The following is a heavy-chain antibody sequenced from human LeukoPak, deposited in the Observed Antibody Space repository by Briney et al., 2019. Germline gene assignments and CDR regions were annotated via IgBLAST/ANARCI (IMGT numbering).Heavy chain of an antibody. CDR3: AGGSYYYARDPRVEF. CDR2: ISGSGNHI. Sequence: GGSLRLSCAASGFTFSSYEMNWVRQAPGKGREWVSYISGSGNHIYYADSVKGRFTISRDNAKNSLYLQMNSLRAEDTAVYYCAGGSYYYARDPRVEFWGQGTLVTVSS. CDR1: GFTFSSYE. D-gene: IGHD3-10*01. V-gene: IGHV3-48*03. J-gene: IGHJ4*02.